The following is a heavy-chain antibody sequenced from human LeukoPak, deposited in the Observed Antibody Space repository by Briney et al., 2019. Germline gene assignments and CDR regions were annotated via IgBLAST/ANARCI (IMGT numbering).Heavy chain of an antibody. D-gene: IGHD3-3*01. Sequence: SETLSLTCAVYGGSFSGYYWSWLRQPPGKGLEWIGEINHSGSTNYNPSLTSRVTISVDTSKHQFSLKLSSVTAADTAVYYCARESTYYDFWSGYRNYNWFDPWGQGTLVTVSS. CDR3: ARESTYYDFWSGYRNYNWFDP. J-gene: IGHJ5*02. V-gene: IGHV4-34*01. CDR1: GGSFSGYY. CDR2: INHSGST.